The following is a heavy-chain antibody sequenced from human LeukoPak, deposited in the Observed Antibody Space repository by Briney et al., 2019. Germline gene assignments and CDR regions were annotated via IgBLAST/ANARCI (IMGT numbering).Heavy chain of an antibody. D-gene: IGHD3-10*01. Sequence: GGSLRLSCAASGFTFSSYWMSWVRQAPGKGLEWMANIKEDGSDKYYVDSVRGRFTISRDNAKNSLYLQMNSLRVEDTAVYYCARISRFNGVYLGQGTLVTVSS. CDR1: GFTFSSYW. V-gene: IGHV3-7*01. CDR3: ARISRFNGVY. CDR2: IKEDGSDK. J-gene: IGHJ4*02.